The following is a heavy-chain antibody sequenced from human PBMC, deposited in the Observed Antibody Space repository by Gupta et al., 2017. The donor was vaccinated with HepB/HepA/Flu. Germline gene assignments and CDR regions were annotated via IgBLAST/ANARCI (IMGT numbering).Heavy chain of an antibody. CDR3: VVSNPPNFGDFRSYSYMDV. CDR2: INPSGDTT. D-gene: IGHD3-10*01. J-gene: IGHJ6*03. V-gene: IGHV1-46*01. CDR1: GSTFTSNY. Sequence: VQLVQSGAEVKKPGASVTLSCKASGSTFTSNYMHWVRQAPGQGLEWMGIINPSGDTTSYAQKFQGRVTMTRDTSTSTVYMELSSLRSEDTSVYYCVVSNPPNFGDFRSYSYMDVWGKGPTATVSS.